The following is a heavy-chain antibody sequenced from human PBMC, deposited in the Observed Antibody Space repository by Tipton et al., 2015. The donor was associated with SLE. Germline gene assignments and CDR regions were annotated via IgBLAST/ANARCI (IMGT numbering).Heavy chain of an antibody. J-gene: IGHJ4*02. CDR3: ARGKTRVEY. D-gene: IGHD1-14*01. Sequence: TLSLTCAVYGGSFSGYYWSWIRQTPGKGLEWIGYVYTSGSTIYNPPLKSRVTISVDTSKNQVSLKLNSVTAADTAVYYCARGKTRVEYWGQGTLVTVSS. CDR2: VYTSGST. V-gene: IGHV4-4*08. CDR1: GGSFSGYY.